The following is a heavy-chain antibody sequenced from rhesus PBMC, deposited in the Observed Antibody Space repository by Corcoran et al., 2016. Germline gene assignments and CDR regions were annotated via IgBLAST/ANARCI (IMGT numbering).Heavy chain of an antibody. J-gene: IGHJ4*01. V-gene: IGHV4-127*01. CDR2: IGGSSGST. CDR1: GYSIRSGYG. Sequence: QVQLQESGPGLVKPSETLSLTCAVSGYSIRSGYGWSWIRQPPGKGLEWIGYIGGSSGSTNYNPSLKSRVTISKDTSKNQFSLKLSSVTAADTAVYYCARDPAAFDYWGQGVLVTVSS. CDR3: ARDPAAFDY.